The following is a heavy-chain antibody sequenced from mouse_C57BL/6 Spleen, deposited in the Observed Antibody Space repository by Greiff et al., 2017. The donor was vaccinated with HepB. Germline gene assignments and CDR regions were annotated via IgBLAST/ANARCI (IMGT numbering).Heavy chain of an antibody. CDR3: ARDGARWLLPSMDY. Sequence: EVKLQESGPGLVKPSQSLSLTCSVTGYSITSGYYWNWIRQFPGNKLEWMGYISYDGSNNYNPSLKNRISITRDTSKNQFFLKLNSVTTEDTATYYCARDGARWLLPSMDYWDQGTSVTVSS. J-gene: IGHJ4*01. D-gene: IGHD2-3*01. V-gene: IGHV3-6*01. CDR1: GYSITSGYY. CDR2: ISYDGSN.